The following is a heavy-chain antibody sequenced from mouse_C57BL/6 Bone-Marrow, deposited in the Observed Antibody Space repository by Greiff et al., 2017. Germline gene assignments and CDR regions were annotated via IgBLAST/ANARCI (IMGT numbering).Heavy chain of an antibody. CDR3: ARYYYGSSYVGNWYFDV. CDR1: GFTFSDYG. D-gene: IGHD1-1*01. Sequence: EVKLMESGGGLVKPGGSLKLSCAASGFTFSDYGMHWVRQAPEKGLEWVAYISSGSSTIYYADTVKGRFTISRDNAKNTLFLQMTSLRSEDTAMYYCARYYYGSSYVGNWYFDVWGTGTTVTVSS. J-gene: IGHJ1*03. CDR2: ISSGSSTI. V-gene: IGHV5-17*01.